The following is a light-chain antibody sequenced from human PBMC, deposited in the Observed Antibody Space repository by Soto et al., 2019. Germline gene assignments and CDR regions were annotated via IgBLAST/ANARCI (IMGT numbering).Light chain of an antibody. V-gene: IGLV2-14*01. Sequence: QSALPQPASVSGSPGQAITISCTGTSSDVGGYNYVSWYQQHTGKAPKLMIYDVSNRPSGVSNRFSGSKSGNTASLTISGLQAEDEADYYCSSYTSSSTLLYVFGTGTKLTVL. J-gene: IGLJ1*01. CDR3: SSYTSSSTLLYV. CDR1: SSDVGGYNY. CDR2: DVS.